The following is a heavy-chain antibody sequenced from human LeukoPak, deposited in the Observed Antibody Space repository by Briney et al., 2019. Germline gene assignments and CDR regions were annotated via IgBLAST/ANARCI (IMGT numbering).Heavy chain of an antibody. V-gene: IGHV4-4*07. CDR2: IYTSGST. J-gene: IGHJ4*02. CDR1: GGSISGYY. Sequence: PSETLSLTCTVSGGSISGYYWSWIRQPAGKGLEWIGRIYTSGSTNYNPSLKSRVTMSVDTSKNQFSLKLSSVTAADTAVYYCARVISDGYNYFSDYWGQGTLVTVSS. CDR3: ARVISDGYNYFSDY. D-gene: IGHD5-24*01.